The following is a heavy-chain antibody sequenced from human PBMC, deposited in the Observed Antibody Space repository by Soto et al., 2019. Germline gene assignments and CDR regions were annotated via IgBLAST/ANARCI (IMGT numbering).Heavy chain of an antibody. J-gene: IGHJ6*02. CDR1: GGTFSSYA. D-gene: IGHD1-7*01. Sequence: QVQLVQSGAEVKKPGSSVKVSCKASGGTFSSYAISWVRQAPGQGLEWMGGIIPIFGTANYAQKFQGRVTITADESTSTAYMEMRSMRSEDTAVYYCARDGRGELRDGMDVWGQGTTVTVSS. CDR3: ARDGRGELRDGMDV. CDR2: IIPIFGTA. V-gene: IGHV1-69*01.